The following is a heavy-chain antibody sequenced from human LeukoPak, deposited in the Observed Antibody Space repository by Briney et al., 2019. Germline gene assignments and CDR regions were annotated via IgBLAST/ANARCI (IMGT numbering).Heavy chain of an antibody. J-gene: IGHJ6*03. CDR3: ARDVRYFGYYMDV. D-gene: IGHD1-26*01. V-gene: IGHV3-7*01. CDR2: IKQDGSEK. CDR1: GFTFSSYW. Sequence: GGSLRLSCAASGFTFSSYWMSWVRQAPGKGLEWVANIKQDGSEKYYVDSVKGRFTISRDNAKNSLYLQMNSLRAEDTAVYYCARDVRYFGYYMDVWGKGTTVTVSS.